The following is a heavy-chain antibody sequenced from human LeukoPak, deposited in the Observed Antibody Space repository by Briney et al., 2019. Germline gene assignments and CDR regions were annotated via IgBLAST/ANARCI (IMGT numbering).Heavy chain of an antibody. J-gene: IGHJ4*02. CDR1: GGSISSSSYY. CDR3: ARGRGLNNWNWGGY. V-gene: IGHV4-39*07. D-gene: IGHD1-7*01. CDR2: INHSGST. Sequence: SETLSLTCTVSGGSISSSSYYWGRIRQPPGKGLEWIGGINHSGSTNYNPSLKSRVTISVDTSKNQFSLKLSSVTAADTAVYYCARGRGLNNWNWGGYWGQGTLVTVSS.